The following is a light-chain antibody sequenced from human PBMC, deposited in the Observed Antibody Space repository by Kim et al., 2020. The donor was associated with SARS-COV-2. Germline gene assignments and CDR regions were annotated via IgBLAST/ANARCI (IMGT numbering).Light chain of an antibody. V-gene: IGKV3-15*01. CDR2: GAS. J-gene: IGKJ1*01. CDR1: QSVSSN. Sequence: SPGETATLSCRASQSVSSNVAWYQQKPGQAPRLLNYGASTRATDIPARFSGSGSGTDFTLTISSLQSEDLAVYHCQQYDDWPPWTFGQGTKVDIK. CDR3: QQYDDWPPWT.